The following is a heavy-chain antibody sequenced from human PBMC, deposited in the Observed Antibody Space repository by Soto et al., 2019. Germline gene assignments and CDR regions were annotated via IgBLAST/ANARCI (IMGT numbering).Heavy chain of an antibody. CDR1: GYSFAGYW. CDR2: IDPSDSQT. CDR3: ARQIYDSDTGPNFQYYFDS. Sequence: VESLRVWSRGSGYSFAGYWITWVRKKPGKGLEWMGRIDPSDSQTYYSPSFRGHVTISVTKSITTVFLQWSSLRASDTAMYYCARQIYDSDTGPNFQYYFDSWGQGTPVTVSS. V-gene: IGHV5-10-1*01. D-gene: IGHD3-22*01. J-gene: IGHJ4*02.